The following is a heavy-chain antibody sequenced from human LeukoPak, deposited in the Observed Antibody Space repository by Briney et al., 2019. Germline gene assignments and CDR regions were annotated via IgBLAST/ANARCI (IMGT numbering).Heavy chain of an antibody. CDR1: GYTFTSYD. CDR3: ARDLESRIFGATESRDAFDI. V-gene: IGHV1-8*03. J-gene: IGHJ3*02. CDR2: MNPNSGNT. Sequence: VASVTVSCKASGYTFTSYDINWVRQAPGQGLEWMGWMNPNSGNTGYAQKFQGRVTITRNTSIGTAYMELSSLRSEDTAVYYCARDLESRIFGATESRDAFDIWGQGTMVTVSS. D-gene: IGHD3-3*01.